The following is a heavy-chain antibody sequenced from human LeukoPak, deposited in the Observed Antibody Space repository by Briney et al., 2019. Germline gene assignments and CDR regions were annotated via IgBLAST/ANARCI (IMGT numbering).Heavy chain of an antibody. D-gene: IGHD6-19*01. J-gene: IGHJ4*02. CDR1: GFTFSNAW. CDR3: ARGGAVAGTFDY. Sequence: SGGSLRLSCAASGFTFSNAWMSWVRQAPGKGLEWVSAISGSGGSTYYADSVKGRFTISRDNSKNTLYLQMNSLRAGDTAVYYCARGGAVAGTFDYWGQGTLVTVSS. CDR2: ISGSGGST. V-gene: IGHV3-23*01.